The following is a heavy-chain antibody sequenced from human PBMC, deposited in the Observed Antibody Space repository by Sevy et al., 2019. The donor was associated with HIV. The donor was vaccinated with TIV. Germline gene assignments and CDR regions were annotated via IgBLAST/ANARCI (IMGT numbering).Heavy chain of an antibody. Sequence: GGSLRLSCAVSGFSFDSYGMTWVRQAPGKGLEWVSGISGSGSRTYYADSVKGRFTISRDNSKNTLYLQMNSLRAEDTAVYYCARVNCSGGSCYYYDGMDVWGQGTTVTVSS. CDR1: GFSFDSYG. J-gene: IGHJ6*02. CDR2: ISGSGSRT. CDR3: ARVNCSGGSCYYYDGMDV. D-gene: IGHD2-15*01. V-gene: IGHV3-23*01.